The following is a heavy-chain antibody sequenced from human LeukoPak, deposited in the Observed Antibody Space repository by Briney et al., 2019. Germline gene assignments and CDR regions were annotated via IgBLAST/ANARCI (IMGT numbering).Heavy chain of an antibody. Sequence: GGSLRLSCAASGFTSNHYAMNWVRQAPGKGLEWVSSISSSSSYIYYADSVKGRFTISRDNAKNSLYLQMNSLRAEDTAVYYCARDGFDIAAATMGVWGKGTTVTVSS. CDR2: ISSSSSYI. J-gene: IGHJ6*04. D-gene: IGHD6-13*01. CDR1: GFTSNHYA. V-gene: IGHV3-21*01. CDR3: ARDGFDIAAATMGV.